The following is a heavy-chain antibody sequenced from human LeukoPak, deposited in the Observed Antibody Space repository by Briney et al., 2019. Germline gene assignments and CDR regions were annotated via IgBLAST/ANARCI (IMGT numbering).Heavy chain of an antibody. V-gene: IGHV3-48*03. CDR1: GFTFSSYA. Sequence: GGSLRLSCAASGFTFSSYAMSWVRQAPGKGLEWVSDISSRGLNIYYADSVKGRFTISRDNAKNSLYLQMNSLRAEDTAVYYCARVVGAIRFDYWGQGTLVTVSS. CDR3: ARVVGAIRFDY. CDR2: ISSRGLNI. J-gene: IGHJ4*02. D-gene: IGHD1-26*01.